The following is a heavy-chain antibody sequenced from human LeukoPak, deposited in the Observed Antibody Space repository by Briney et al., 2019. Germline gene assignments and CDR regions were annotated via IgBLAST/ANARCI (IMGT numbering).Heavy chain of an antibody. CDR1: GGSISSYY. CDR3: ARDFKGGPGPKEHYYFDY. J-gene: IGHJ4*02. Sequence: SETLSLTCTVSGGSISSYYWSWIRQPAGKGLEWIGRIYTSGSTNYNPSLKSRVTMSVDTSKNQFSLQLNSVTPEDTAVYYCARDFKGGPGPKEHYYFDYWGQETLVTVSS. D-gene: IGHD3-16*01. V-gene: IGHV4-4*07. CDR2: IYTSGST.